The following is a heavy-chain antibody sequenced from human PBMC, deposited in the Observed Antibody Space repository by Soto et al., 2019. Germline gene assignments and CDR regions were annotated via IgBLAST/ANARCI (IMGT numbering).Heavy chain of an antibody. Sequence: QVTLKESGPVLVKPTETLTLTCTVSGFSLSSARMSVSWIRQPPGKALEWLAHIFSSDAKSYSASLKSRLTISKDTPKSQVVLTMTNMNPVDTATYYCTRIRGWGWLGPNDYWGQGTLVTVSS. V-gene: IGHV2-26*01. D-gene: IGHD3-10*01. CDR2: IFSSDAK. CDR3: TRIRGWGWLGPNDY. CDR1: GFSLSSARMS. J-gene: IGHJ4*02.